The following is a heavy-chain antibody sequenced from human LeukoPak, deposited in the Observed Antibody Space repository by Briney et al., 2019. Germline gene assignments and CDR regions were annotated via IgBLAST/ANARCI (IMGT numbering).Heavy chain of an antibody. CDR2: IKQDGSEK. J-gene: IGHJ6*03. V-gene: IGHV3-7*01. CDR3: ASRYSSSWYSYYYYMDV. CDR1: GFTFSSYE. Sequence: GGSLRLSCAASGFTFSSYEMNWVRQAPGKGLEWVANIKQDGSEKYYVDSVKGRFTISRDNAKNSLYLQMNSLRAEDTAVYYCASRYSSSWYSYYYYMDVWGKGTTVTVSS. D-gene: IGHD6-13*01.